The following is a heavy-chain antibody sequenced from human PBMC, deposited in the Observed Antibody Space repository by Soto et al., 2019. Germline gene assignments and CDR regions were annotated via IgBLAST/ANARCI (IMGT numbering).Heavy chain of an antibody. J-gene: IGHJ3*02. CDR1: GFTFSSYA. V-gene: IGHV3-30-3*01. CDR3: ARMSSCESSGRSHDGFDI. Sequence: GGSLRLSCAASGFTFSSYAMRGCRQAPGEGLEGVAVISYDGSNKYYADSVKGRVTISRDNSKNTLYLQMNSLRAEDTAVYYCARMSSCESSGRSHDGFDIWGQGAMVTVSS. CDR2: ISYDGSNK. D-gene: IGHD3-22*01.